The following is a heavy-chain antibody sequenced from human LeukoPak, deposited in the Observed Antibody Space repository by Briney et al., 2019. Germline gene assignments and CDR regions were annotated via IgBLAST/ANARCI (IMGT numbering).Heavy chain of an antibody. D-gene: IGHD5-24*01. J-gene: IGHJ4*02. CDR2: INPNSGGT. V-gene: IGHV1-2*04. CDR3: ARSLRRDGYNYDY. CDR1: GYTFTGYY. Sequence: GSVKVSCKDSGYTFTGYYMHWVRQAPGQGLEWMGWINPNSGGTNYAQKFQGWVTMTRDTSISTAYMELSRLRSDDTAVYYCARSLRRDGYNYDYWGQGTLVTVSS.